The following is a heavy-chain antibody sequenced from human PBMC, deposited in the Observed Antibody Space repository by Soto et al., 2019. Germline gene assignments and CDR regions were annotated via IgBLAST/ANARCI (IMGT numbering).Heavy chain of an antibody. D-gene: IGHD3-16*01. V-gene: IGHV3-30-3*01. J-gene: IGHJ6*02. CDR2: ISYDGSNK. CDR1: GFTFSSYA. Sequence: AGGSLRLSCAASGFTFSSYAMHWVRQAPGKGLEWVAVISYDGSNKYYADSVKGRFTISRDNSKNTLYLQMNSLRAEDTAVYYCARDRGRGFAYYYYGMDVWGQGTTVTVSS. CDR3: ARDRGRGFAYYYYGMDV.